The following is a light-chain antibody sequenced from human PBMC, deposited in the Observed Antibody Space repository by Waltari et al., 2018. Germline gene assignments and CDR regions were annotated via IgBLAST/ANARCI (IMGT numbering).Light chain of an antibody. CDR2: DNI. V-gene: IGLV1-40*01. Sequence: QSVLTQPPSVSGAPGQPVTISCTGSSSNIVAGSAVHWYQHLPGAAPKVLIYDNINRPSGVPDRFSGSKSGTSASLTINGLQAEDEADYYCQSCDDNLSGWVFGGGTKLTVL. CDR3: QSCDDNLSGWV. CDR1: SSNIVAGSA. J-gene: IGLJ3*02.